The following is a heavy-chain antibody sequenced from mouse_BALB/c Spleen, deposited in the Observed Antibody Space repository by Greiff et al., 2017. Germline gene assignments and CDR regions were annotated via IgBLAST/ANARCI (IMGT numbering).Heavy chain of an antibody. Sequence: VQLKESGPELVKPGASVKMSCKASGYTFTSYVMHWVKQKPGQGLEWIGYINPYNDGTKYNEKFKGKATLTSDKSSSTAYMELSSLTSEDSAVYYCARDEGGSSPYAMDYWGQGTSVTVSS. V-gene: IGHV1-14*01. CDR3: ARDEGGSSPYAMDY. CDR2: INPYNDGT. CDR1: GYTFTSYV. D-gene: IGHD1-1*01. J-gene: IGHJ4*01.